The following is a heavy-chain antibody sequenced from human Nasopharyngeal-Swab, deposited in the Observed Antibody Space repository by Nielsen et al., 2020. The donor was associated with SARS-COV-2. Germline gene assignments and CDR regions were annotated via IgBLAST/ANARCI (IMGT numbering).Heavy chain of an antibody. Sequence: SETLSLTCAVSGGSISSSNWWSWVRQPPGKGLEWIGEIYHSGSTNYNPSLKSRVTISVDKSKNQFSLKLSSVTAADTAVFYCARHMLGGPTAFDIWGQGTVVTVSS. CDR3: ARHMLGGPTAFDI. CDR1: GGSISSSNW. J-gene: IGHJ3*02. D-gene: IGHD2-8*01. V-gene: IGHV4-4*02. CDR2: IYHSGST.